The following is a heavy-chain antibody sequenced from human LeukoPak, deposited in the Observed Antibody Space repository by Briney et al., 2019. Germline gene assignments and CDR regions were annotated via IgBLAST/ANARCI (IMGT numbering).Heavy chain of an antibody. CDR1: GYTFTGYY. CDR3: ARERRRIAVAGTPSNWFDP. Sequence: ASVKVSCKASGYTFTGYYMHWVRQAPGQGLEWMGWINPNSGGTNYAQKFQGRVTMTRDTSISTAYMELSRLRSDDTAVYYCARERRRIAVAGTPSNWFDPWGQGTLVTVSS. D-gene: IGHD6-19*01. J-gene: IGHJ5*02. CDR2: INPNSGGT. V-gene: IGHV1-2*02.